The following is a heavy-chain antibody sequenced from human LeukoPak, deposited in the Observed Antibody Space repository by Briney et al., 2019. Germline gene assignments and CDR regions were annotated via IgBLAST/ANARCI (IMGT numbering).Heavy chain of an antibody. CDR1: GFTFSSYG. CDR3: ARDSSAAGNYFDY. Sequence: QAGGSLRLSCAASGFTFSSYGMHWVRQAPGKGLEWVAVIWYDGSNKYYADSVKGRFTISRDNSKNTLYLQMNSLRAEDTAVYYCARDSSAAGNYFDYRGQGTLVTVSS. J-gene: IGHJ4*02. CDR2: IWYDGSNK. D-gene: IGHD6-13*01. V-gene: IGHV3-33*08.